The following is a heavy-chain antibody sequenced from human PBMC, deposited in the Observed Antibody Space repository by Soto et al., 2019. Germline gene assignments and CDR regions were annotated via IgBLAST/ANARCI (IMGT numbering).Heavy chain of an antibody. CDR2: IYYSGST. CDR3: ARVVGGYYYGMDV. Sequence: SETLSLTCTVSGGSISSGGYYWSWIRQHPGKGLEWIGYIYYSGSTYYNPSLKSRVTISVDTSKNQFSLKLSSVTAADTAVYYCARVVGGYYYGMDVWGQGTTVTVSS. D-gene: IGHD2-2*01. V-gene: IGHV4-31*03. CDR1: GGSISSGGYY. J-gene: IGHJ6*02.